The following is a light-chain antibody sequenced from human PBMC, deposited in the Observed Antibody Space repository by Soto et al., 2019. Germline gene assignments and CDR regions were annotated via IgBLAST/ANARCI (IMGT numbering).Light chain of an antibody. V-gene: IGLV2-14*01. J-gene: IGLJ1*01. Sequence: QSALTQPAAVSGSPGQSITISCTGTSSDVGGYNYVSWYQQHPGKAPKLRIYEVSNRPSGVSNRFSGSKSGNTASLTISGLQAEDEADYSCSSYTSSSYYVFGTGTKVTVL. CDR3: SSYTSSSYYV. CDR1: SSDVGGYNY. CDR2: EVS.